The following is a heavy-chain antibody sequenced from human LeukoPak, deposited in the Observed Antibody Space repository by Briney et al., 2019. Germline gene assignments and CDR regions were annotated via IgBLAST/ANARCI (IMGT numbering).Heavy chain of an antibody. CDR3: ARGPDIVVVLAALDY. CDR2: ISSSSRSI. V-gene: IGHV3-48*03. J-gene: IGHJ4*02. Sequence: PGGSLRLSCAASGFTFSSYEMNWVRQAPGKGLEWVSHISSSSRSIYYADSVKGRFTISRDDAKKSLYLQMNSLRADDTAVYYCARGPDIVVVLAALDYWGQGTLVTVSS. CDR1: GFTFSSYE. D-gene: IGHD2-15*01.